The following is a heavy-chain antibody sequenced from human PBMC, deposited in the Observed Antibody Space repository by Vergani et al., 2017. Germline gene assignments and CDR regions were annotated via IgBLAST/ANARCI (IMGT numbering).Heavy chain of an antibody. V-gene: IGHV3-48*02. CDR1: GFTFSSYS. J-gene: IGHJ4*02. CDR2: ISSSSSTI. Sequence: EVQLVESGGGLVQPGGSLRLSCAASGFTFSSYSMNWVRQAPGKGLEWVSYISSSSSTIYYADSVKGRFTISRDNAKNSLYLQMNSLRDEDTAVYYCARVSVAAAGTGCDYWGQGTLVTVSS. CDR3: ARVSVAAAGTGCDY. D-gene: IGHD6-13*01.